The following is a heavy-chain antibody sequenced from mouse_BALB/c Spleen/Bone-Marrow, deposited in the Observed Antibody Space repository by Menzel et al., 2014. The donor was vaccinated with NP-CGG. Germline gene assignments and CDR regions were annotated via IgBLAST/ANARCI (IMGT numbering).Heavy chain of an antibody. CDR2: IDPANGNT. CDR3: AVYYYGSSSFAY. V-gene: IGHV14-3*02. D-gene: IGHD1-1*01. J-gene: IGHJ3*01. CDR1: GFSVKDTY. Sequence: EVQLQQSGAELVKPGASVKLSCTASGFSVKDTYMHWVKQRPEQGLEWIGRIDPANGNTKYDPKFQGKATITADTSSNTAYLQLSSLTSEDTAVDYCAVYYYGSSSFAYLGQGTLVTVSA.